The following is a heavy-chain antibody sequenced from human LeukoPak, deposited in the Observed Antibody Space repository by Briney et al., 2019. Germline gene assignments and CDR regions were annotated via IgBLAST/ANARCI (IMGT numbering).Heavy chain of an antibody. CDR3: ARISRTTIFGVVRSGGPLGI. Sequence: SETLSLXCTVSGGSISSYYWSWIRQPAGKGLEWIGRIYTSGSTNYNPSLKSRVTMSVDTSKNQFSLKLSSVTAADTAVYYCARISRTTIFGVVRSGGPLGIWGQGTMVTVSS. CDR2: IYTSGST. CDR1: GGSISSYY. J-gene: IGHJ3*02. V-gene: IGHV4-4*07. D-gene: IGHD3-3*01.